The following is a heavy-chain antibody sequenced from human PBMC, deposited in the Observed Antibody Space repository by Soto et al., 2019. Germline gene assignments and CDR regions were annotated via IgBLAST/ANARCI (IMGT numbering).Heavy chain of an antibody. CDR3: AKDAPSYYFWSAYSH. D-gene: IGHD3-3*01. V-gene: IGHV3-30*18. J-gene: IGHJ4*02. CDR2: ISYDGNNK. Sequence: QVQPVESGGGVVQPGGSLRLSCTASGFNLITFGIHWVRQAQGKGLDWVSVISYDGNNKFYADSVTGRFTISRDTSKNTVYLQMNSLRAEDTAVYYCAKDAPSYYFWSAYSHWGQGTLVTVSS. CDR1: GFNLITFG.